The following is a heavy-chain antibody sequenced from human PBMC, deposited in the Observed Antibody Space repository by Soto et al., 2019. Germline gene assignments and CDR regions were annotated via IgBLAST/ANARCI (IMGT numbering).Heavy chain of an antibody. Sequence: GGSLRLSCAASGFTFSSYAMSWVRQAPGKGLEWVSAISGSGGSTYYADSVKGRFTISRDNSKNTLYLQMNSLRAEDTAVYYCAKVRSNYYDSSGYYPYIYFDYWGQGTLVTVSS. J-gene: IGHJ4*02. CDR3: AKVRSNYYDSSGYYPYIYFDY. CDR1: GFTFSSYA. CDR2: ISGSGGST. D-gene: IGHD3-22*01. V-gene: IGHV3-23*01.